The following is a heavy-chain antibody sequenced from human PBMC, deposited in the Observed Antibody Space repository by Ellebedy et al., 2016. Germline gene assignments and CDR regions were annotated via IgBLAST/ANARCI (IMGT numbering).Heavy chain of an antibody. D-gene: IGHD5-18*01. V-gene: IGHV3-30-3*01. CDR2: ISYDGSNK. CDR3: ARRAGYSYGLFDY. J-gene: IGHJ4*02. CDR1: GFTFSSYA. Sequence: GGSLRLXXAASGFTFSSYAMHWVRQAPGKGLEWVAVISYDGSNKYYADSVKGRFTISRDNSKNTLYLQMNSLRAEDTAVYYCARRAGYSYGLFDYWGQGTLVTVSS.